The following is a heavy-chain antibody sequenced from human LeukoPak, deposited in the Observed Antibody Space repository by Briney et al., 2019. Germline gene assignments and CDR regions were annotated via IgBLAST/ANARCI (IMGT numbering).Heavy chain of an antibody. CDR3: ARVGSVRAYNWFDP. D-gene: IGHD3-10*01. Sequence: GGSLRLSCAASGFTFSSYGMSWVRQAPGKGLEWVSAISGSGGSTFYADSVKGRFTISRDNSKNTLYLQMNSLRAEDTAVYYCARVGSVRAYNWFDPWGQGTLVTVPS. CDR2: ISGSGGST. J-gene: IGHJ5*02. V-gene: IGHV3-23*01. CDR1: GFTFSSYG.